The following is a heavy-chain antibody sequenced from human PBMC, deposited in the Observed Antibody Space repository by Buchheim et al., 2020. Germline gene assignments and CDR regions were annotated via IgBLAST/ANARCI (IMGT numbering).Heavy chain of an antibody. V-gene: IGHV3-48*04. D-gene: IGHD6-6*01. CDR1: GFTFRSYS. CDR2: ISSSGNTK. J-gene: IGHJ4*02. CDR3: ARADHSTSSGFDL. Sequence: EVQLLESGGGLVQPGGSLRLSCAVSGFTFRSYSMSWVRQAPGKGLEWVSDISSSGNTKNYADSVKGRFTISRDNAKNSLYLQMNSLRAEGTAVYYCARADHSTSSGFDLWGQGTL.